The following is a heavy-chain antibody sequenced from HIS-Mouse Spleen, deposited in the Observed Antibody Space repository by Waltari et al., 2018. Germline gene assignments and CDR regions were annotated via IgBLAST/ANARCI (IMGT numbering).Heavy chain of an antibody. V-gene: IGHV3-48*01. CDR2: ISSSSSTI. J-gene: IGHJ4*02. CDR3: ARDPSRYYYDSSGYWVGASYFDY. CDR1: GFTFSSYS. D-gene: IGHD3-22*01. Sequence: EVQLVESGGGLVQPGGSLRLSCAASGFTFSSYSMNWVRQAPGKGLEWVSYISSSSSTIYYADSGKGRFTISRDNAKNSLYLQMNSLRAEDTAVYYCARDPSRYYYDSSGYWVGASYFDYWGQGTLVTVSS.